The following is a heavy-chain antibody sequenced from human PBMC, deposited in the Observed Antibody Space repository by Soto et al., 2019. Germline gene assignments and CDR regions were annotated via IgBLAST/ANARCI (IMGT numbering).Heavy chain of an antibody. D-gene: IGHD1-26*01. CDR2: ISYDGRVK. Sequence: QVQLVESGGGVVQPGRSLSLSCAASGFTFSDYPMHWVRQAPGKGLEWVAVISYDGRVKYYVDSVKGRSTISRDDSKNTLYVQMTTMRVDETAGYYWGCGLIVGAPDYSDYWGQGTLVTVSS. CDR1: GFTFSDYP. J-gene: IGHJ4*02. CDR3: GCGLIVGAPDYSDY. V-gene: IGHV3-30*04.